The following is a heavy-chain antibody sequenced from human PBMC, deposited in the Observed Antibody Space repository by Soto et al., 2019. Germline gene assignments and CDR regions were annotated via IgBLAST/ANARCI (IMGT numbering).Heavy chain of an antibody. CDR2: IYYSGST. J-gene: IGHJ6*02. V-gene: IGHV4-31*03. Sequence: PSETLSLTCTVSGGSISSGGYYWSWIRQHPGKGLEWIGYIYYSGSTYYNPSLKSRVTISVDTSKNQFSLKLSSVTAADTAVYYCRSSSSDAEGMDVWGQGTTVTVSS. CDR3: RSSSSDAEGMDV. D-gene: IGHD6-6*01. CDR1: GGSISSGGYY.